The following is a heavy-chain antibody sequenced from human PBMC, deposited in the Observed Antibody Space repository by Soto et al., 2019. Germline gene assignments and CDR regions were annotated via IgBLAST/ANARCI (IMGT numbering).Heavy chain of an antibody. CDR1: GYTFTSYY. D-gene: IGHD1-1*01. V-gene: IGHV1-46*01. J-gene: IGHJ4*02. Sequence: ASVKVSCKASGYTFTSYYMHWVRRAPGQGLEWMGIINPSGGSTSYAQKFQGRVTMTRDTFTSTVYMELSSLRSEDTAVYYCARDRTGTVDYWGQGTLVTVSS. CDR3: ARDRTGTVDY. CDR2: INPSGGST.